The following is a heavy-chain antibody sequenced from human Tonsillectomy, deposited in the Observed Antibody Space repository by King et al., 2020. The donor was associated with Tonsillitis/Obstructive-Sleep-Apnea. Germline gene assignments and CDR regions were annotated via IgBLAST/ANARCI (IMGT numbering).Heavy chain of an antibody. J-gene: IGHJ5*02. Sequence: QLVQSGAEVKKPGSSVKVSCKASGGTFSSYAISWVRQAPGQGLEWMGRIIPILGIANYAQKFQGRVTITADKSTSTAYMELSSLRSEETAVYYCAREWRGYCSSTSCYTGKHWFDPWGQGTLVTVSS. V-gene: IGHV1-69*09. CDR1: GGTFSSYA. CDR2: IIPILGIA. CDR3: AREWRGYCSSTSCYTGKHWFDP. D-gene: IGHD2-2*02.